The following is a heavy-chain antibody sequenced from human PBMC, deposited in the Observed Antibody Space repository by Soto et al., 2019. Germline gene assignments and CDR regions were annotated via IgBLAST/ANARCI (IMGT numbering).Heavy chain of an antibody. CDR2: INPNSGNT. Sequence: GASVKVSCKASGYIFSDYYMHWVRQAPGQELGWMGRINPNSGNTNYAQKFQGRVTMTRDTSASTAYMELSSLRSEDTAVYYCARGSGYYYWDDYWGQGTLVTVSS. J-gene: IGHJ4*02. CDR1: GYIFSDYY. D-gene: IGHD3-22*01. V-gene: IGHV1-2*06. CDR3: ARGSGYYYWDDY.